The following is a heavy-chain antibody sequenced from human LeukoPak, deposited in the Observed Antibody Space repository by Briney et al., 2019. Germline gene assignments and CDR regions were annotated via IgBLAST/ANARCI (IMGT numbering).Heavy chain of an antibody. CDR2: INHSGST. V-gene: IGHV4-34*01. D-gene: IGHD2/OR15-2a*01. J-gene: IGHJ6*03. CDR3: ARDLIGYYYMDV. Sequence: PSETLSLTCAVYGGSFSGYYWSLIRQPPGKGLEWIGEINHSGSTNYNPSLKSRVTISVDTSKNQFSLKLSSVTAADTAVYYCARDLIGYYYMDVWGKGTTVTVSS. CDR1: GGSFSGYY.